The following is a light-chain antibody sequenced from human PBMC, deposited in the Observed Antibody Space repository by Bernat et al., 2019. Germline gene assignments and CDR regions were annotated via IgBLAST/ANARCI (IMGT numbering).Light chain of an antibody. CDR1: ALPKQY. CDR2: KDS. Sequence: SYELTQPPSVSVSPGQTARITCSGDALPKQYAYWYQKKPGHAPVLVIYKDSERPSGIPERFSGSSSGTTVTLTISGVQAEDEADYYCQSADSSGTSWVFGGGTKLTVL. CDR3: QSADSSGTSWV. V-gene: IGLV3-25*03. J-gene: IGLJ3*02.